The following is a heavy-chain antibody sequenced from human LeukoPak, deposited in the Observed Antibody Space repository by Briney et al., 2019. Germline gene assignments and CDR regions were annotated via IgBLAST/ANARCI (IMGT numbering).Heavy chain of an antibody. CDR2: ISGSGGST. V-gene: IGHV3-23*01. CDR3: AKDPFGIRGPSDY. CDR1: GFTFSSYA. Sequence: PGGSLRLSCAASGFTFSSYAMSWVRQAPGKGLEGVSAISGSGGSTYYADSVKGRFTISRDNSKNTLYLQMNSLRAEDTAVYYCAKDPFGIRGPSDYWGQGTLVTVSS. J-gene: IGHJ4*02. D-gene: IGHD3-16*01.